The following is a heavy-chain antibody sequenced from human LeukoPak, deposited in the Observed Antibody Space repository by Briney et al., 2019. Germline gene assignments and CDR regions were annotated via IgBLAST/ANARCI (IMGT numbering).Heavy chain of an antibody. CDR1: GGTFSSYT. Sequence: SVKVSCKASGGTFSSYTISWVRQAPGQGLEWMGRIIPILGIANYAQKFRGRVTITADKSTSTAYMKLSSLRSEDTAVYYCARVGEDGYNNRNYAFDIWGQGTMVTVSS. CDR3: ARVGEDGYNNRNYAFDI. D-gene: IGHD5-24*01. J-gene: IGHJ3*02. CDR2: IIPILGIA. V-gene: IGHV1-69*02.